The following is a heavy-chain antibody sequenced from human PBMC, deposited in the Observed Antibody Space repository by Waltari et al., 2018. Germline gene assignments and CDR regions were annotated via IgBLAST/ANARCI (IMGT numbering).Heavy chain of an antibody. Sequence: EGQLLESGGGLVQTGGSLRLSCEASGFMFSIYPMAWVRQAPGKGLEWVSTITAAGVSRNYEDAVKGRFTISRDNSKTILDLQMNTLRAEDTAVYFCAKADFGDPYWFFDLWGRGTLLTVSS. CDR1: GFMFSIYP. CDR2: ITAAGVSR. CDR3: AKADFGDPYWFFDL. J-gene: IGHJ2*01. D-gene: IGHD3-10*01. V-gene: IGHV3-23*01.